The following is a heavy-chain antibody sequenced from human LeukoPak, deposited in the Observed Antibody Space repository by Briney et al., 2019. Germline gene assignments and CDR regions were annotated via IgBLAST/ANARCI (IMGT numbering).Heavy chain of an antibody. D-gene: IGHD3-10*01. J-gene: IGHJ4*02. V-gene: IGHV4-39*01. Sequence: SXSSSSYXWGWIRQPPGKGLEWIGSIYYSGSTYYNPSLKSRVTISVDTSKNQFSLKLSSVTAADTAVHYCARSGLGELLYEGTWDYWGQGTLVTVSS. CDR3: ARSGLGELLYEGTWDY. CDR2: IYYSGST. CDR1: SXSSSSYX.